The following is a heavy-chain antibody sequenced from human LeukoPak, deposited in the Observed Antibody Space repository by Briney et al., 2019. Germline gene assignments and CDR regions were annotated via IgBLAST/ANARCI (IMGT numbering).Heavy chain of an antibody. J-gene: IGHJ4*02. Sequence: PGGSLRLSCAASGFPFSSYAMSRVRQAPGKGLEWVSAISGSGGSTYYADSVKGRFTISRDNSKNTLYLQMNSLRAEDTAVYYCAKDLLRDLRSGKKPFDYWGQGTLVTVSS. D-gene: IGHD3-16*01. CDR1: GFPFSSYA. CDR2: ISGSGGST. CDR3: AKDLLRDLRSGKKPFDY. V-gene: IGHV3-23*01.